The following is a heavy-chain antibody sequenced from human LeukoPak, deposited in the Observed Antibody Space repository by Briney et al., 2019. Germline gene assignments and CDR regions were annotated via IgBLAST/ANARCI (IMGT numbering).Heavy chain of an antibody. V-gene: IGHV1-18*01. J-gene: IGHJ4*02. D-gene: IGHD1-1*01. CDR2: ISAYNGNT. Sequence: ASVKVSCKASGYTFTGYGISWVRQAPGQGLEWMGWISAYNGNTNYAQKLQGRVTMTTDTSTSTAYMELRSLRSDDTAVYYCARDVDDIYYFDYWGQGTLVTVSS. CDR1: GYTFTGYG. CDR3: ARDVDDIYYFDY.